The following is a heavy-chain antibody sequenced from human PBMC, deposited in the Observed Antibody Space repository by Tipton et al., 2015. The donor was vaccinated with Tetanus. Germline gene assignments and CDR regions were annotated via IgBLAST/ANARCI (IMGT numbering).Heavy chain of an antibody. V-gene: IGHV4-59*01. D-gene: IGHD2-8*02. CDR3: ARYHCTGTTCQHLDH. CDR1: GASISNFY. Sequence: TLSLTCTVSGASISNFYWSWIRQPPGKGLEWIAYVSSSGRTNYNPSLKSRVTISVDTSKNQISLKLRSVTAADTAVYYCARYHCTGTTCQHLDHWGQGTLVTVSS. J-gene: IGHJ4*01. CDR2: VSSSGRT.